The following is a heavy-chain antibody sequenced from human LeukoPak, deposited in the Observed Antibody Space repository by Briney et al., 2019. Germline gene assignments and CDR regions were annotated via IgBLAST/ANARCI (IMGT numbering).Heavy chain of an antibody. J-gene: IGHJ4*02. Sequence: SETLSLTCTVSGAFISNNRSYWGWIRQPPGKGLEWIGNIDYSGNTYYNPSLKSRLTISGDTSKNQFSLRLSSVTAAGTAMYYCASRYGDGFDSWGQGTLVTVSS. CDR2: IDYSGNT. CDR1: GAFISNNRSY. CDR3: ASRYGDGFDS. D-gene: IGHD4-17*01. V-gene: IGHV4-39*01.